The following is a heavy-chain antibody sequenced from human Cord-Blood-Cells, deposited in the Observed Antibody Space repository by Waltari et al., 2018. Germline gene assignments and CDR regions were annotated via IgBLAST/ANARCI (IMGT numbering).Heavy chain of an antibody. D-gene: IGHD1-1*01. V-gene: IGHV3-23*04. CDR1: GFTFSGDA. CDR3: AILDWRCYYFDY. CDR2: IRGSGGST. J-gene: IGHJ4*02. Sequence: EVQLVESGGGLVQPGGSLRLSCAASGFTFSGDAMSWVGQGPGRGLEWVSAIRGSGGSTCYAESVKGRLTSSGDNSKNMLYLQMNSLRAEDTAVYDWAILDWRCYYFDYWGQGTLVTVSS.